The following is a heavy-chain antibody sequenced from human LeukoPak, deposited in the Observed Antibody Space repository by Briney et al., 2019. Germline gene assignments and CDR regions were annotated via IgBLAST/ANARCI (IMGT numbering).Heavy chain of an antibody. CDR1: GFTLRDYH. D-gene: IGHD6-19*01. CDR2: ITRGGNTI. J-gene: IGHJ4*02. CDR3: VRDSTWQWLVDS. Sequence: GGSLRLSCAASGFTLRDYHMGWIRQAPGKGLEWVSYITRGGNTINHVDSVKGRFIVSRDSGKNSLHLQMNSLTVEDTAIYYCVRDSTWQWLVDSWGQGTQVTVSS. V-gene: IGHV3-11*01.